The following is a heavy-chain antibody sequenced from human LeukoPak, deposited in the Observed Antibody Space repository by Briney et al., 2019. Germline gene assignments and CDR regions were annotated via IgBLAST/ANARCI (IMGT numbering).Heavy chain of an antibody. V-gene: IGHV3-74*01. CDR1: GFTFSSYW. Sequence: PGGSLRLSCAASGFTFSSYWMYWVRQAPGKGLVWVSRINSDGSSTSYADSVKGRFTISRDNSKNTLYLQMNSLRAEDTAVYYCARDLEGSSWFGYWGQGTLVTVSS. CDR3: ARDLEGSSWFGY. D-gene: IGHD6-13*01. J-gene: IGHJ4*02. CDR2: INSDGSST.